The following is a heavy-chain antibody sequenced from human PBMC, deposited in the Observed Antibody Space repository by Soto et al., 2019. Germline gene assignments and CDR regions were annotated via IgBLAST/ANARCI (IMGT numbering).Heavy chain of an antibody. CDR3: AGQGGKYLAVDGSILWGYGMDV. CDR2: IYPGDSDT. CDR1: GYSFTSYW. D-gene: IGHD6-19*01. Sequence: GQSLTISCKGSGYSFTSYWIGWVRQMPGKGLEWVGIIYPGDSDTRYIPSFQGQVTISARTSVSTAYLQWSSLKASDTTMYYCAGQGGKYLAVDGSILWGYGMDVWGQGATVTVSS. V-gene: IGHV5-51*01. J-gene: IGHJ6*02.